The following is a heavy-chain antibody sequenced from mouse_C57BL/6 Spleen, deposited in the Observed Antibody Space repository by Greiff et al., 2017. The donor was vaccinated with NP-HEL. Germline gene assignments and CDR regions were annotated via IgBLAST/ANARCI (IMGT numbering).Heavy chain of an antibody. J-gene: IGHJ3*01. CDR2: ISYDGSN. V-gene: IGHV3-6*01. Sequence: EVKLVESGPGLVKPSQSLSLTCSVTGYSITSGYYWNWIRQFPGNKLEWMGYISYDGSNNYNPSLKNRISITRDTSKNQFFLKLNSVTTEDTATYYCAGNYPWFAYWGQGTLVTVSA. D-gene: IGHD2-1*01. CDR1: GYSITSGYY. CDR3: AGNYPWFAY.